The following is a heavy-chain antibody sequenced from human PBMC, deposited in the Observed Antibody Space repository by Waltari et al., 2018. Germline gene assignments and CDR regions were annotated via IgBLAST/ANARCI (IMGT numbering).Heavy chain of an antibody. J-gene: IGHJ4*02. CDR3: ARHSIPNTAMAPGNYYFDY. V-gene: IGHV4-38-2*01. CDR1: GYSISSGYY. Sequence: QVQLQESGPGLVTPSETLSLTCAVSGYSISSGYYWGWIRQPPGKGLEWIGSIYHSGSTYYNPSLKSRVTISVDTSKNQFSLKLSSVTAADTAVYYCARHSIPNTAMAPGNYYFDYWGQGTLVTVSS. CDR2: IYHSGST. D-gene: IGHD5-18*01.